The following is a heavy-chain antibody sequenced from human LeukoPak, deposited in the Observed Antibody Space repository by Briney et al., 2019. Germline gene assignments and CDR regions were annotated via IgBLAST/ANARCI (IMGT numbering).Heavy chain of an antibody. CDR3: AKDKGAAAVRYFDY. Sequence: PGGSLRLSCAASGFTFDDYAMHWVRQAPGKGLEWVSGISWNSGSIGYADSVKGRFTISRDNAKNSLYLQMNSLRAEDTALYHCAKDKGAAAVRYFDYWAREPWSPSPQ. V-gene: IGHV3-9*01. D-gene: IGHD6-13*01. J-gene: IGHJ4*02. CDR2: ISWNSGSI. CDR1: GFTFDDYA.